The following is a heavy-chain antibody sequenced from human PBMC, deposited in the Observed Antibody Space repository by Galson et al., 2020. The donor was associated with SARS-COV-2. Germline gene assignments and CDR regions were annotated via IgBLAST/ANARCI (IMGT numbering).Heavy chain of an antibody. CDR2: INHSGYT. D-gene: IGHD3-16*02. J-gene: IGHJ3*02. CDR3: ARTRYYDYIWGTDRNGFDI. V-gene: IGHV4-34*01. CDR1: GGSSSDYY. Sequence: SETLSLTCAVYGGSSSDYYWTWIRQPPGKGLEWIGEINHSGYTNYNPPLKSRVSISVDTSKNQFSLKLSYVTAADTAVYYCARTRYYDYIWGTDRNGFDIWGQGTMVTVSS.